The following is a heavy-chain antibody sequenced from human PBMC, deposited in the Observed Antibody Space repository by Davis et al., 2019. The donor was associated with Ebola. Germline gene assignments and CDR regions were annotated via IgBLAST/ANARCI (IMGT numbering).Heavy chain of an antibody. CDR1: GVSISRHY. CDR3: AERGGSV. CDR2: IYYTGSA. Sequence: PSETQSLTCTVSGVSISRHYWSWIRQPPGKRLEWIGSIYYTGSAYYNSSLNSRVTISVDTSKNQFSLKLSSVTAADTAMYYCAERGGSVWGQGTLVTVSS. D-gene: IGHD3-16*01. V-gene: IGHV4-59*11. J-gene: IGHJ4*02.